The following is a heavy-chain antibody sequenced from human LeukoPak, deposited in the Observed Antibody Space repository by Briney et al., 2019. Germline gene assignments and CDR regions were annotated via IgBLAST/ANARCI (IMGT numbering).Heavy chain of an antibody. CDR1: GYTLTSDG. D-gene: IGHD2-2*01. V-gene: IGHV7-4-1*02. J-gene: IGHJ4*02. CDR3: ARALPGCDRTNCYGLDY. Sequence: ASVKVSCKASGYTLTSDGMNWVRQAPGQGLEGMGWINTNTANPTYAQGFTGRFVFSLDTSVNTAYLQISSLKAEDTAVYYCARALPGCDRTNCYGLDYWGQGTLVTVSS. CDR2: INTNTANP.